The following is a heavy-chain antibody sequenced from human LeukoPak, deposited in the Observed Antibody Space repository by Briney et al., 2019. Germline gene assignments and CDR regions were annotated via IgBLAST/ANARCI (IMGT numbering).Heavy chain of an antibody. CDR3: VKSSYGFLMGWFDS. D-gene: IGHD3-16*02. V-gene: IGHV3-30*18. Sequence: SGGSLRLSCAASGFTFSSYGMHWVRQAPGKGLEWVAVISYDGSNKYYADSVKGRFTISRDNSKNTLYLQMNSLRVEDTAVYYCVKSSYGFLMGWFDSWGQGSLVTVSS. CDR2: ISYDGSNK. CDR1: GFTFSSYG. J-gene: IGHJ5*01.